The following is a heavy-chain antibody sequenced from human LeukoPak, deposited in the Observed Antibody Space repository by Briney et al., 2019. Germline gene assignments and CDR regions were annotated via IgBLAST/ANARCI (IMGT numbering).Heavy chain of an antibody. J-gene: IGHJ4*02. CDR3: ASAPPYCSSTSCHYDFWSGYPDY. Sequence: PGGSLRLSCTASGFTFDDYGMSWVRQAPGKGLEWVSGINWNGGSTGYADSVKGRFTISRDNAKNSLYLQMNSLRAEDTALYDCASAPPYCSSTSCHYDFWSGYPDYWGQGTLVTVFS. CDR1: GFTFDDYG. D-gene: IGHD2-2*01. V-gene: IGHV3-20*01. CDR2: INWNGGST.